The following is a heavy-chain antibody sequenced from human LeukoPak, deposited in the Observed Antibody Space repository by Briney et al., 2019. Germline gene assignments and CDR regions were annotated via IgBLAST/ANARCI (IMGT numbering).Heavy chain of an antibody. J-gene: IGHJ3*02. CDR3: ARSGYSYGADAFDI. V-gene: IGHV4-61*02. Sequence: SETLSLACTVSGGSISSGSYYWSWIRQPAGKGLEWIGRFYTSGSTNYNPSLKSRVTISVDTSKNQFSLKLSSVTAADTAVYYCARSGYSYGADAFDIWGQGTMVTVSS. CDR1: GGSISSGSYY. CDR2: FYTSGST. D-gene: IGHD5-18*01.